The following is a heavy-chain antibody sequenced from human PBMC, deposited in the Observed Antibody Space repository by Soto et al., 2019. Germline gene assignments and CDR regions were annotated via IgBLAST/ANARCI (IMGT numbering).Heavy chain of an antibody. D-gene: IGHD6-19*01. CDR2: ISYAGNDN. V-gene: IGHV3-30-3*01. J-gene: IGHJ3*01. CDR1: GFTLSSYV. Sequence: GGSLRLSCAASGFTLSSYVMHWVRQAPGKGLEWVARISYAGNDNYYADSVKGRFTISRDNSKKTLYLQMTSLRADDTAVYYCARDRQQWLEPAGGALPFWGQGTMVTVSS. CDR3: ARDRQQWLEPAGGALPF.